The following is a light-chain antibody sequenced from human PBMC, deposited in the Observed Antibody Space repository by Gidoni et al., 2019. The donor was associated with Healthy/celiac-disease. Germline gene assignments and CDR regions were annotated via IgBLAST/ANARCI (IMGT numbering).Light chain of an antibody. J-gene: IGKJ3*01. V-gene: IGKV1-39*01. CDR1: QSISSY. CDR2: AAS. CDR3: QQSYSTPPFT. Sequence: DIQMTQSPSSLSASVGDRVTITCRASQSISSYLNWYQQKPGKAPKLLIYAASSLQSGFPSRCSGSGSGTDFTLTISSLQPEDFATYYCQQSYSTPPFTFGPGTKVDIK.